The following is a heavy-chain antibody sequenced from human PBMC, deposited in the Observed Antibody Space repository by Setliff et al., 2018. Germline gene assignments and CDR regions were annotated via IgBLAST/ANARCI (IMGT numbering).Heavy chain of an antibody. Sequence: PGGSLRLSCAASGFTFSNAWMTWVRQAPGKGLEWVGRIKSKADGGTTDYVAPVNGRFTISRDDSKNTLFLQMNNLKIEDTAVYYCTTWPENGGYYYYYYMDVWGKGTTVTVSS. V-gene: IGHV3-15*01. CDR3: TTWPENGGYYYYYYMDV. CDR1: GFTFSNAW. J-gene: IGHJ6*03. CDR2: IKSKADGGTT. D-gene: IGHD3-16*01.